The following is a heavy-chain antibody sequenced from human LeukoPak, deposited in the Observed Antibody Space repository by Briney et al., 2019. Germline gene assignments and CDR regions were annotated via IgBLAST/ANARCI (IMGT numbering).Heavy chain of an antibody. V-gene: IGHV1-3*01. Sequence: GASVKVSCKVSGYTLTELSMHWVRQAPGQRLEWMGWINAGNGNTKYSQKFQGRVTITRDTSASTAYMELSSLRSEDTAVYYCARDVYYDILTGYRPYYYYYGMDVWGQGTTVTVSS. J-gene: IGHJ6*02. CDR3: ARDVYYDILTGYRPYYYYYGMDV. CDR2: INAGNGNT. CDR1: GYTLTELS. D-gene: IGHD3-9*01.